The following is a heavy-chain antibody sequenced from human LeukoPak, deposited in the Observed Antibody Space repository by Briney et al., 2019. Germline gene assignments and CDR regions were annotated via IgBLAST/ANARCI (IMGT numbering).Heavy chain of an antibody. D-gene: IGHD3-16*01. CDR1: GDIVSSDRAA. V-gene: IGHV6-1*01. CDR2: TYYRSKWYI. J-gene: IGHJ4*02. CDR3: TKGSFQGGFEY. Sequence: SQTLSLTCALSGDIVSSDRAAWPWIRQSPARGLEWLGTTYYRSKWYIDYAVSVKSRMTINPDTSKNQFSLQLNSMTPEDTAVYYCTKGSFQGGFEYWGQGTLVTVSS.